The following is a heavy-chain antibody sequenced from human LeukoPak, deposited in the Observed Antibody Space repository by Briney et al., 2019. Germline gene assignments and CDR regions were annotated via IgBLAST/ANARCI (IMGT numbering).Heavy chain of an antibody. CDR1: GGSISSYY. Sequence: SETLSLTCTVSGGSISSYYWSWIRQPPGKGLEWIGYIYYSGSTNYNPSLKSRVTISVDTSKNQFSLKLSPVTAADTAVYYCARKGEMAEFDYWGQGTLVTVSS. CDR3: ARKGEMAEFDY. D-gene: IGHD3-10*01. J-gene: IGHJ4*02. V-gene: IGHV4-59*08. CDR2: IYYSGST.